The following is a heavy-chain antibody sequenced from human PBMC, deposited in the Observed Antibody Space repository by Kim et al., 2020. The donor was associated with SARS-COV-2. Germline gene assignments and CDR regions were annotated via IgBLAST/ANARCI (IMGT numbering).Heavy chain of an antibody. CDR2: VYYSGTT. V-gene: IGHV4-59*08. D-gene: IGHD3-3*01. Sequence: SETLSLTCTVSGGSIGYSYWNWIRQSPGKGLEWIGNVYYSGTTNYNPSFSSRVTVSLDRSKNQFSLQLKSVTAADTAVYYCAKSVYYDFWTGLREGDKWFDPWGQGTLVTVSS. CDR3: AKSVYYDFWTGLREGDKWFDP. J-gene: IGHJ5*02. CDR1: GGSIGYSY.